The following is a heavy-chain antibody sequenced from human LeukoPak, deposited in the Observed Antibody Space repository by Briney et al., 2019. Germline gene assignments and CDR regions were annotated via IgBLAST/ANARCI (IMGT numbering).Heavy chain of an antibody. Sequence: SETLSLTCAVYGGSFSGYYWSWIRQPPGKGLEWIGEINHSGSTNYNPSLKNRVTISVDTSKNQFSLKLSSVTAADTAVYYCARGRASGTTFYYYYGMDVWGQGTTVTVSS. CDR3: ARGRASGTTFYYYYGMDV. CDR2: INHSGST. D-gene: IGHD1-1*01. V-gene: IGHV4-34*01. J-gene: IGHJ6*02. CDR1: GGSFSGYY.